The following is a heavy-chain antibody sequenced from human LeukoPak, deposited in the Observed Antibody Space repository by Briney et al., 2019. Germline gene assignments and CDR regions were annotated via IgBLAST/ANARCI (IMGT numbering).Heavy chain of an antibody. J-gene: IGHJ4*02. CDR3: ARLYGGGLLWFVEQTNYFDY. V-gene: IGHV1-2*02. D-gene: IGHD3-10*01. CDR1: GYTFTDYY. Sequence: ASVKVSCKASGYTFTDYYMSWVRQAPGQGVEWMGWINPKSGGTVYAQKLQGRVTLTRDTSISTAYMELSRLRSDDTAVYYCARLYGGGLLWFVEQTNYFDYWGQGTLVAVSS. CDR2: INPKSGGT.